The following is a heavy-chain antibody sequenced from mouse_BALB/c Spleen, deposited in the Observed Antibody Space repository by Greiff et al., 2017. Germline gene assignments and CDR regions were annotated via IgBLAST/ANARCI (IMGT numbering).Heavy chain of an antibody. J-gene: IGHJ4*01. CDR2: ISSGGSYT. Sequence: EVKLVESGGGLVKPGGSLKLSCAASGFTFSSYAMSWVRQSPEKRLEWVAEISSGGSYTYYPDTVTGRFTISRDNAKNTLYLEMSSLRSEDTAMYYCARDYGYDGYYYAMDYWGQGTSVTVSS. CDR3: ARDYGYDGYYYAMDY. D-gene: IGHD2-2*01. V-gene: IGHV5-9-4*01. CDR1: GFTFSSYA.